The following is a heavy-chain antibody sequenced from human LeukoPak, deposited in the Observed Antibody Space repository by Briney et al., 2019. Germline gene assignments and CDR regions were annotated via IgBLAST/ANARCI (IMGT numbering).Heavy chain of an antibody. Sequence: GGSLRLSCAASGFTFSSYEMNWVRQAPGKGLEWVADIKQDGSEKYYLDSVKGRFTISRDNAKNSLYLQMNSLRAEDTAVYYCARDISLFASAGPWFDPWGQGTLVAVSS. CDR3: ARDISLFASAGPWFDP. CDR1: GFTFSSYE. CDR2: IKQDGSEK. D-gene: IGHD6-13*01. V-gene: IGHV3-7*01. J-gene: IGHJ5*02.